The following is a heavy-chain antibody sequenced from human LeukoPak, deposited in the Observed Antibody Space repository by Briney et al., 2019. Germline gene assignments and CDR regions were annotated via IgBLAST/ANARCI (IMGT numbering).Heavy chain of an antibody. V-gene: IGHV3-23*01. CDR1: GFTFSSYA. J-gene: IGHJ5*02. Sequence: GGSLRLSCAASGFTFSSYAMSWVRQAPGKGLEWVSAISGSGSSTHYADSVKGRFTISRDNSKNTLYLRMNSLRAEDTAVYYCAKALVTANWFDPWGQGTLVTVSS. CDR2: ISGSGSST. CDR3: AKALVTANWFDP.